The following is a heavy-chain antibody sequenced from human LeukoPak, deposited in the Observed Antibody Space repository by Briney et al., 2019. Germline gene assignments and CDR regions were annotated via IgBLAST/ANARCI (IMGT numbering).Heavy chain of an antibody. D-gene: IGHD4-11*01. J-gene: IGHJ3*02. CDR2: ISSSGSTV. CDR3: ARGLQLPGAFDI. V-gene: IGHV3-11*04. Sequence: GGSLRLSCAASGFTISDYYMSWIRQAPGKGLEWVSYISSSGSTVYYADSVKGRFTISRDNAKNSLYLQMNTLRAEDTAVYYCARGLQLPGAFDIWGQGTMVTVSS. CDR1: GFTISDYY.